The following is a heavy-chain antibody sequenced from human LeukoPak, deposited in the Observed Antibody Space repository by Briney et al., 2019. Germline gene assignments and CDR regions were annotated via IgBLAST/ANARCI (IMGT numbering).Heavy chain of an antibody. CDR3: VRGGIQVSGIDEIDY. CDR1: GFTFSSYS. V-gene: IGHV3-21*01. D-gene: IGHD6-19*01. CDR2: ISSSSSYI. J-gene: IGHJ4*02. Sequence: GGSLRLSCAASGFTFSSYSMNWVRQAPGKGLEWVSSISSSSSYIYYADSVKGRFTISRENAKNSLYLQMNSLTAGDTAVYYCVRGGIQVSGIDEIDYWGQGTLVTVST.